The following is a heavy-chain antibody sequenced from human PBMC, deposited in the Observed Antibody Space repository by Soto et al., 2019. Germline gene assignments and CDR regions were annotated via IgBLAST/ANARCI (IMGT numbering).Heavy chain of an antibody. CDR1: GFTFSSNA. CDR2: IWSDGSKQ. CDR3: ARDPHNTGWGYVDY. Sequence: QVQLLESGGGVVQPGRSLRLSCAASGFTFSSNAIHWVRQAPGKGLEWVAIIWSDGSKQFYAESVKGRFTISRDNSKITLYLQMDSLRVEDTAVYYCARDPHNTGWGYVDYWGQGDLVSVSS. J-gene: IGHJ4*02. D-gene: IGHD6-19*01. V-gene: IGHV3-33*01.